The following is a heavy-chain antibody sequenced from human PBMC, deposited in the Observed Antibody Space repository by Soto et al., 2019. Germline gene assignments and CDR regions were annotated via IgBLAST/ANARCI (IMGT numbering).Heavy chain of an antibody. CDR2: ISKDGSHK. D-gene: IGHD3-10*01. Sequence: QVQVVESGGGMVEPGWSLRLSCAASGFSFSRYAIHWVRQAPGKGLEWVAVISKDGSHKYYLESVKGRFTISRDNSKYILSLRMNSLTHGDTAVYYCARSRSGAVADSFDFWGQGTLVTASS. V-gene: IGHV3-30*04. J-gene: IGHJ4*02. CDR3: ARSRSGAVADSFDF. CDR1: GFSFSRYA.